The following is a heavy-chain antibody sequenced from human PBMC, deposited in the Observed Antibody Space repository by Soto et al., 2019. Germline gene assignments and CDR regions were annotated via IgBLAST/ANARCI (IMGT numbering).Heavy chain of an antibody. CDR3: AVQRRDGYDAPSY. CDR2: ISYDGSNK. D-gene: IGHD5-12*01. V-gene: IGHV3-30-3*01. Sequence: GGSLRLSCAASGSTFSSYAMHWVRQAPGKGLEWVAVISYDGSNKYYADSVKGRFTISRDNSKNTLYLQMNSLRAEDTAVYYCAVQRRDGYDAPSYWGQGTLVTVSS. CDR1: GSTFSSYA. J-gene: IGHJ4*02.